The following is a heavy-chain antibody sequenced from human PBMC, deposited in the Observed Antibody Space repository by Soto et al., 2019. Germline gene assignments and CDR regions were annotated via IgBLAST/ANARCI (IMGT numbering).Heavy chain of an antibody. CDR1: GGSISSSSYY. V-gene: IGHV4-39*01. CDR2: IYYSGST. Sequence: TVSGGSISSSSYYWGWIRQPPGKGLEWIGSIYYSGSTYYNPSLKSRVTISVDTSKNQFSLKLSSVTAADTAVYYCARQAPYYFDYWGQGTLVTVSS. D-gene: IGHD6-6*01. J-gene: IGHJ4*02. CDR3: ARQAPYYFDY.